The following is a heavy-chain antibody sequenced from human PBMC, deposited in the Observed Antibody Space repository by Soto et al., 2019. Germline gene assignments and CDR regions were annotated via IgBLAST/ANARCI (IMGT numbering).Heavy chain of an antibody. V-gene: IGHV3-30*18. CDR3: AKVRITGTRRYYYYMDV. Sequence: QVQLVESGGGVVQPERSLRLSCAASGFTFSSYGMHWVRQAPGKGLEWVAVISYDGSNKYYADSVKGRFTISRDNSKNTLYLQMNSLRAEDTAVYYCAKVRITGTRRYYYYMDVWGKGTTVTVSS. CDR2: ISYDGSNK. J-gene: IGHJ6*03. CDR1: GFTFSSYG. D-gene: IGHD1-7*01.